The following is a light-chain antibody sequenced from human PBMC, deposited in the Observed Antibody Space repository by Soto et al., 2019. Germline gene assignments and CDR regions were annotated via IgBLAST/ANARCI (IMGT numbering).Light chain of an antibody. CDR1: SSDVGGYNY. J-gene: IGLJ1*01. CDR2: DVN. Sequence: QSVLTQPRSVSESPGQSVTISCTGTSSDVGGYNYVSWYQQHPGTAPKLMIHDVNKRPSGVPDRFSGSKSGNTASLTISGLQAEDEADYHCCSYAGSYTSVFGTGTKLTVL. CDR3: CSYAGSYTSV. V-gene: IGLV2-11*01.